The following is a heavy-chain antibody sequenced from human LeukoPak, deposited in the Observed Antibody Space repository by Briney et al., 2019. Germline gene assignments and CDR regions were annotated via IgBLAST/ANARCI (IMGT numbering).Heavy chain of an antibody. CDR3: ARGHWGLDY. CDR1: GFTFSSYA. J-gene: IGHJ4*02. Sequence: GGSLRLSCAASGFTFSSYAMSWVRQAPGKGLEWVSDISGSGASTYYADSVRGRFTISRDNAESSLYLQMNSLRAEDTAVYYCARGHWGLDYWGRGTLVTVSS. CDR2: ISGSGAST. D-gene: IGHD7-27*01. V-gene: IGHV3-23*01.